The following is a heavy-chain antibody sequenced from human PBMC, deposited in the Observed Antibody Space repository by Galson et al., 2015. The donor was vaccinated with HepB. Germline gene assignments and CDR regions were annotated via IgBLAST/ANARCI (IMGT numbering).Heavy chain of an antibody. V-gene: IGHV1-69*13. CDR2: IIPIFGTA. CDR3: ASAAAHHPILYRLDYYGMDV. J-gene: IGHJ6*02. Sequence: SVKVSCKASGGTFSSYAISWVRQAPGQGLEWMGGIIPIFGTANYAQKFQGRVTITADESTSTAYMELSSLRSEDTAVYYCASAAAHHPILYRLDYYGMDVWGQGTTVTVSS. D-gene: IGHD6-6*01. CDR1: GGTFSSYA.